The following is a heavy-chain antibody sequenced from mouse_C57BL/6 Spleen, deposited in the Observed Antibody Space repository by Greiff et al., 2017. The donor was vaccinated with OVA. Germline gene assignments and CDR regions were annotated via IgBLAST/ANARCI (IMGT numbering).Heavy chain of an antibody. V-gene: IGHV1-42*01. CDR2: INPSTGGT. CDR3: AGGTGTSDFDY. D-gene: IGHD4-1*01. Sequence: EVQVVESGPELVKPGASVKISCKASGYSFTGYYMNWVKQSPEKSLEWIGEINPSTGGTTYNQKFKAKATLTVDKSSSTAYMQLKSLTSEDSAVYYCAGGTGTSDFDYWGQGTTLTVSS. J-gene: IGHJ2*01. CDR1: GYSFTGYY.